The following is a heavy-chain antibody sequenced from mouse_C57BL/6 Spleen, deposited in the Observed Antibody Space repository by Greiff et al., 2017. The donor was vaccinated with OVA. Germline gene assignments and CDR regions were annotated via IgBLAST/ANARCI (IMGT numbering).Heavy chain of an antibody. D-gene: IGHD2-4*01. CDR1: GYTFTSYW. V-gene: IGHV1-53*01. Sequence: QVQLQQPGTELVKPGASVKLSCKASGYTFTSYWMHWVKLRPGQGLEWIGNINPSNGGTNYNEKFKSKATLTVDKSSSTAYMQLSSLTSEDSAVYYCARGGYYDDDAWFAYWGQGTLVTVSA. CDR2: INPSNGGT. J-gene: IGHJ3*01. CDR3: ARGGYYDDDAWFAY.